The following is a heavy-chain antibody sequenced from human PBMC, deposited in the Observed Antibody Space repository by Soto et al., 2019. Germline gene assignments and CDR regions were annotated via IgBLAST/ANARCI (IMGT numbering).Heavy chain of an antibody. CDR1: GFSLSTDDVG. D-gene: IGHD6-6*01. CDR2: IYWDDDE. V-gene: IGHV2-5*02. Sequence: GSGPTLVNPTQTLTLTCTFSGFSLSTDDVGVGWIRQPPGKALDWLAVIYWDDDERYSPSLKSRLTITKDTSKNQVLLTMTNMDPVDTATYFCARSKYSISSFDYWGQGALVTVSS. CDR3: ARSKYSISSFDY. J-gene: IGHJ4*02.